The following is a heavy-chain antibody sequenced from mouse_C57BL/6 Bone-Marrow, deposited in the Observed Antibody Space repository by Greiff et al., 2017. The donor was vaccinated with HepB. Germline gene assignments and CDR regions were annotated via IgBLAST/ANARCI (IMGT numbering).Heavy chain of an antibody. CDR3: ARSPDYYGSRDMDY. Sequence: QVQLKQPGAELVKPGASVKLSCKASGYTFTSYWMHWVKQRPGQGLEWIGMIHPNSGSTNYNEKFKSKATLTVDKSSSTAYMQLSSLTSEDSAVYYSARSPDYYGSRDMDYWGQGTSVTVSS. CDR2: IHPNSGST. CDR1: GYTFTSYW. D-gene: IGHD1-1*01. J-gene: IGHJ4*01. V-gene: IGHV1-64*01.